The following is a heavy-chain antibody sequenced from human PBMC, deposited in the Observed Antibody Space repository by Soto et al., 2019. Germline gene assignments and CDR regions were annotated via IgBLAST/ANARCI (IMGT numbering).Heavy chain of an antibody. CDR3: TRSGSSPYYYGMVV. CDR2: INSDGSST. J-gene: IGHJ6*02. V-gene: IGHV3-74*01. Sequence: EVQLVESGGGLVQPGGSLRLSCAASGFTFSSYWMHWVRQAPGKGLVWVSRINSDGSSTNYADSVKGRFTISRDNARNTLFLQMDTLRAEDTAVYYCTRSGSSPYYYGMVVWGQGTTVTVSS. CDR1: GFTFSSYW. D-gene: IGHD6-6*01.